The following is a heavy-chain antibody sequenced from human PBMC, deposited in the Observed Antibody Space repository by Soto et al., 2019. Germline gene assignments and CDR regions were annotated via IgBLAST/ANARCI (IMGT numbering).Heavy chain of an antibody. J-gene: IGHJ3*02. D-gene: IGHD3-3*01. CDR2: INPNSGVT. Sequence: ASVKVSCKASGYTFTGYYMHWVRQAPGQGLEWMGWINPNSGVTNYAQKFQGRVTMTRDTSISTAYMELSRLRSDDTAVYYCARGQVLRFLEWFQRAAFGIWGQGTMVTVSS. V-gene: IGHV1-2*02. CDR3: ARGQVLRFLEWFQRAAFGI. CDR1: GYTFTGYY.